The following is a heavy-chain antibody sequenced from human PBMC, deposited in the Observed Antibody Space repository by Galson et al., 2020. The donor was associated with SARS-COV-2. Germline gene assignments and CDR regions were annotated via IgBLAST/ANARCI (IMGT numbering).Heavy chain of an antibody. CDR1: GFTFRNYA. V-gene: IGHV3-23*01. Sequence: ESPKISCAASGFTFRNYAMTWVRQAPGKGLEWVSAISGSSGGTYYADSVKGRFTISRDNSKNTLYLQMNRLRAADTAVYYCAKEDDTSGSFWGGLTYWGQGALVTVSS. CDR3: AKEDDTSGSFWGGLTY. D-gene: IGHD3-22*01. CDR2: ISGSSGGT. J-gene: IGHJ4*02.